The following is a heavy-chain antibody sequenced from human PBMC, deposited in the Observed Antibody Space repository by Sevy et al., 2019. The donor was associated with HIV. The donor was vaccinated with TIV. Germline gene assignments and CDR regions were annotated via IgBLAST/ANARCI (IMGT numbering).Heavy chain of an antibody. D-gene: IGHD1-26*01. CDR2: IYYSGST. J-gene: IGHJ4*02. V-gene: IGHV4-59*13. CDR3: AREERSGTYYFDY. CDR1: VGSISDYY. Sequence: SETLSLTCTVSVGSISDYYWSWIRQPPGKGLEWIGYIYYSGSTNYNPSLKSRVTISIATSKNQFSLMLRSVTAADTAIYYCAREERSGTYYFDYWGQGTLVTVSS.